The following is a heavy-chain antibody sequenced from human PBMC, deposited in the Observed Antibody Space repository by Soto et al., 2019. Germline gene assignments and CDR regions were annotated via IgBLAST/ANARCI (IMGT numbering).Heavy chain of an antibody. CDR3: ARAGSGYYDSSDYSKGKC. CDR2: ISSGSSYM. Sequence: GGSLRLSCAASGFTFSTYAMNWVRQAPGKGLEWVSSISSGSSYMFYADSVKGRFTISRDNAKNLLYLHMNNLRVDDTAVYYCARAGSGYYDSSDYSKGKCWGQGTLVTVSS. D-gene: IGHD3-22*01. J-gene: IGHJ4*02. CDR1: GFTFSTYA. V-gene: IGHV3-21*06.